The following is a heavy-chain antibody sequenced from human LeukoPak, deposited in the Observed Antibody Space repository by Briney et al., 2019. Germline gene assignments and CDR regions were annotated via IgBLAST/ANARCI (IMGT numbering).Heavy chain of an antibody. CDR2: IRAYNGNT. D-gene: IGHD3-22*01. J-gene: IGHJ4*02. Sequence: ASAKVSCKASGYTFTSYGISWVRQAPGQRLEWMGWIRAYNGNTNYAHSLQGRVTMTTDTSTTTAYMELRSLRSDDTAVYYCARDHYYDSSGYYGRDYWGQGTLVTVSS. V-gene: IGHV1-18*01. CDR3: ARDHYYDSSGYYGRDY. CDR1: GYTFTSYG.